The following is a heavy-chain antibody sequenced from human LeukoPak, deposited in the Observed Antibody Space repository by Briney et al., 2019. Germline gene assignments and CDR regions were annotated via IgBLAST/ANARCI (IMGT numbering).Heavy chain of an antibody. CDR2: IYYSGST. J-gene: IGHJ6*02. V-gene: IGHV4-59*01. D-gene: IGHD1-1*01. CDR1: GGSISSYY. Sequence: SETLSLTCTVSGGSISSYYWSWIRQPPGKGLEWIGYIYYSGSTNYNPSLKSRVTMSVDTSKNQFSLKVSSVTAADTAVYYCARQNAGPTRYYYGMDVWGQGTTVTVSS. CDR3: ARQNAGPTRYYYGMDV.